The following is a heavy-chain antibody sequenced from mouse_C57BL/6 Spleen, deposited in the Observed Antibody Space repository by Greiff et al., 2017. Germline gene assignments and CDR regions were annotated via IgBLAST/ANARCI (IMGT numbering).Heavy chain of an antibody. V-gene: IGHV1-76*01. J-gene: IGHJ2*01. D-gene: IGHD1-1*02. CDR3: ARCGYYFDY. CDR2: IYPGSGNT. Sequence: QVHVKQSGAELVRPGASVKLSCKASGYTFTDYYINWVKQRPGQGLEWIARIYPGSGNTYYNEKFKGKATLTAEKSSSTAYMQLSSLTSEDSAVYFCARCGYYFDYWGQGTTLTVSS. CDR1: GYTFTDYY.